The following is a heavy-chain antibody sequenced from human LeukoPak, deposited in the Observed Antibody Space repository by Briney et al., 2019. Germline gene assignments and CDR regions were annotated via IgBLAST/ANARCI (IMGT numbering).Heavy chain of an antibody. Sequence: GGSLRLSCAASGFXFSSYSISWVRQAPGEGLEWVSCISSSHYIYYADSVKGRFTISRDNAKNTLYLQMNSLRAEDTAVYYCAREWRSVARLDYYYGMDVWGQGTTVTVSS. D-gene: IGHD2-15*01. J-gene: IGHJ6*02. CDR1: GFXFSSYS. V-gene: IGHV3-21*04. CDR2: ISSSHYI. CDR3: AREWRSVARLDYYYGMDV.